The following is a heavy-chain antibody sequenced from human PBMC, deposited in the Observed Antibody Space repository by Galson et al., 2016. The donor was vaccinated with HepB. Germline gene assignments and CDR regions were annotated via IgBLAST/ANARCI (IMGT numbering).Heavy chain of an antibody. CDR1: GFTFSSYA. J-gene: IGHJ4*02. V-gene: IGHV3-30*04. CDR2: ISFDGSNN. Sequence: SLRLSCAASGFTFSSYAMHWVRQAPCKGLEWVAVISFDGSNNFYADSVKGRFTISRDNSKNTLYLQMNSLRAEDTAVYYCARDDDYVWGTYRYTRTVPQYYFDYWGQGTLVTVSS. CDR3: ARDDDYVWGTYRYTRTVPQYYFDY. D-gene: IGHD3-16*02.